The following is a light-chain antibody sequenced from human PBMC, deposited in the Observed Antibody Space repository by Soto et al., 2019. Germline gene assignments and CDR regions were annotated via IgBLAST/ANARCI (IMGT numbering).Light chain of an antibody. CDR3: QQYGSSPPYT. V-gene: IGKV3-20*01. CDR1: HSVTSRY. J-gene: IGKJ2*01. Sequence: EIVLTQSPGTLSLSPGERATLSCRASHSVTSRYLAWYQQKPGQAPRLLIYGAYSRATGIPDRFSGSGSGTDFTLTISRLEPEDVAVYYCQQYGSSPPYTFGQGTKLEIK. CDR2: GAY.